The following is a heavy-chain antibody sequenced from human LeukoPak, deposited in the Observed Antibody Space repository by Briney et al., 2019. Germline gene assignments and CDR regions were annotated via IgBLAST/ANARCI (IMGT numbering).Heavy chain of an antibody. V-gene: IGHV3-21*01. Sequence: GGSLRLSCAASGFAFNTYALSWVRQAPGKGLEWVSSISSSSSYIYYADSVKGRFTISRDNAKNSLYLQMNSLRAEDTAVYYCARDKRGPDFDYWGQGTLVTVSS. CDR2: ISSSSSYI. J-gene: IGHJ4*02. D-gene: IGHD1-14*01. CDR3: ARDKRGPDFDY. CDR1: GFAFNTYA.